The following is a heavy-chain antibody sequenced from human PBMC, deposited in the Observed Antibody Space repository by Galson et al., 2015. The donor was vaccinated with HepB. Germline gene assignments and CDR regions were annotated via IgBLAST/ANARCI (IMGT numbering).Heavy chain of an antibody. D-gene: IGHD3-10*01. Sequence: SVKVSCKASGGTFSSYAIGWVRQAPGQGLEWMGGIIPIFGTANYAQKFQGRVTITADESTSTAYMELSSLRSEDTAVYYCARDYYGSGSYYVPYYYGMDVWGQGTTVTVSS. CDR3: ARDYYGSGSYYVPYYYGMDV. V-gene: IGHV1-69*13. J-gene: IGHJ6*02. CDR2: IIPIFGTA. CDR1: GGTFSSYA.